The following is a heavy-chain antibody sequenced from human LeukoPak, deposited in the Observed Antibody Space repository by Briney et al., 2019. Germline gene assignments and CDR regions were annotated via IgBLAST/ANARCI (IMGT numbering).Heavy chain of an antibody. V-gene: IGHV4-4*07. CDR3: ARGSVPYYYYDSSGYSPPMYYFDY. D-gene: IGHD3-22*01. CDR2: IYTSGST. J-gene: IGHJ4*02. CDR1: GGSISSYY. Sequence: SETLSLTGTVSGGSISSYYWSWIRQPAGKGLKWIGRIYTSGSTNYNPSLKSRVTMSVDTSKNQFSLKLSSVTAADTAVYYCARGSVPYYYYDSSGYSPPMYYFDYWGQGTLVTVSS.